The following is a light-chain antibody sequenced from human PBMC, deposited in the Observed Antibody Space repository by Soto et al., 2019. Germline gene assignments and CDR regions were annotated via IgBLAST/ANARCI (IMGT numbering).Light chain of an antibody. Sequence: QLVLTQPASVSGSPGQSITISCTGTSSDVGSYNFVSWYQQHPDKAPKLMIYEGSKRPSGVSNRFSGSKSGNTASLTISGLQAEDEADYYCCSYAGSSTLGVFGGGTKLTVL. V-gene: IGLV2-23*01. J-gene: IGLJ2*01. CDR2: EGS. CDR1: SSDVGSYNF. CDR3: CSYAGSSTLGV.